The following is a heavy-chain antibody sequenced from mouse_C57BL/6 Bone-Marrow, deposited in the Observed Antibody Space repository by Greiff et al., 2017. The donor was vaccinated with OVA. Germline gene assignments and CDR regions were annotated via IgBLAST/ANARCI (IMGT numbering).Heavy chain of an antibody. CDR1: GYTFTNYW. V-gene: IGHV1-63*01. J-gene: IGHJ1*03. D-gene: IGHD2-4*01. CDR3: ARSDYDGRYWYFDV. CDR2: IYPGGGYT. Sequence: VQRVESGAELVRPGTSVKMSCKASGYTFTNYWIGWAKQRPGHGLEWIGDIYPGGGYTNYNEKFKGKATLTADKSSSTAYMQFSSLTSEDSAIYYCARSDYDGRYWYFDVWGTGTTVTVSS.